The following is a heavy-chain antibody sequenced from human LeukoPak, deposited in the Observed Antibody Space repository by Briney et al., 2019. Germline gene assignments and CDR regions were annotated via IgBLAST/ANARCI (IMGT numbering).Heavy chain of an antibody. V-gene: IGHV4-31*03. CDR2: IYHSGST. Sequence: SETLSLTCTVSGGSIISGYYWSWIRQHPGKGLEWIGYIYHSGSTYYNPSLKSRVTISVDRSKNQFSLKLSSVTAADTAVYYCARVGRIQLWSKIDYWGQGTLVTVSS. CDR1: GGSIISGYY. CDR3: ARVGRIQLWSKIDY. D-gene: IGHD5-18*01. J-gene: IGHJ4*02.